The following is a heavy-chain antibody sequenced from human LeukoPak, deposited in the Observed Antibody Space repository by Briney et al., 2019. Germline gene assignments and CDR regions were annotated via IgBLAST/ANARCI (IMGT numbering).Heavy chain of an antibody. CDR3: ARASYSYDINGWVPFDY. J-gene: IGHJ4*02. CDR1: GNSISSGDNY. D-gene: IGHD3-22*01. Sequence: SETLSLTCTVSGNSISSGDNYWSWIRQPAGKGLEWIGRIYTSGNNNYNPYRKSRVTIAGDTSKNQFSLRLSSVTAADTAVYYCARASYSYDINGWVPFDYWGQGTLVTVSS. V-gene: IGHV4-61*02. CDR2: IYTSGNN.